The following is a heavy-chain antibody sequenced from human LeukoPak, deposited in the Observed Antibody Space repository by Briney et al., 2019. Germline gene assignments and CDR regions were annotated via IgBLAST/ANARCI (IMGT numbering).Heavy chain of an antibody. V-gene: IGHV1-18*01. CDR3: ARDIVGATKGWFDP. CDR2: ISAYNGNT. CDR1: GYTFTSYG. J-gene: IGHJ5*02. D-gene: IGHD1-26*01. Sequence: ASVTVSCKAYGYTFTSYGISWVRQAPGQGLKWMGWISAYNGNTNYAQKLQGRVTMTTDTSTSTAYMELRSLRSDDTVVYYCARDIVGATKGWFDPWGQGTLVTVSS.